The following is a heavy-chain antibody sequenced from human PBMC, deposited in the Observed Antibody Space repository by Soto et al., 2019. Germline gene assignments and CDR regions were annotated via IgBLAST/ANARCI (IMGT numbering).Heavy chain of an antibody. CDR3: ARGGRYYYY. CDR2: IDNSGTT. J-gene: IGHJ4*01. Sequence: SETLSLTCSVSGDSISGGTYFWSWVRQAPGKGPEWIGYIDNSGTTLYTPSLKSRVSMSVDTSENQFSLQLTSVTAADTAIYYCARGGRYYYYWGHGXLVTVSS. CDR1: GDSISGGTYF. V-gene: IGHV4-31*02. D-gene: IGHD1-1*01.